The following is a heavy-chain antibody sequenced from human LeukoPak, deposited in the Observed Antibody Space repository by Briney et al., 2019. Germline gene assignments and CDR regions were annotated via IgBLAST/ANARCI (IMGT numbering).Heavy chain of an antibody. CDR3: AHTSNLPDRFDS. CDR1: GLTFSLAS. CDR2: MNNEVTP. D-gene: IGHD2/OR15-2a*01. J-gene: IGHJ4*02. V-gene: IGHV3-15*01. Sequence: GGSRRLACTASGLTFSLASMSWIRQAAGKGREWVGRMNNEVTPDYPAPLKHRFTIFRDHSKDMVSFQMNSLTTEDTAISYCAHTSNLPDRFDSWGQGTLVTISS.